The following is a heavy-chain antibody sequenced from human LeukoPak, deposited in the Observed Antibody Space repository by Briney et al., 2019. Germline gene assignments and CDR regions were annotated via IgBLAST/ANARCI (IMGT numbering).Heavy chain of an antibody. D-gene: IGHD4/OR15-4a*01. Sequence: VASVKVSCKASGYTFTNYGINWVRQAPGQGLEWVGWISAYNGYTEYAQKFQGRVTMTTDTSTSTSYMELRSLRSDDTALYYCARDRCGTCLVSTGAFDYWGQGTLVTVSS. CDR3: ARDRCGTCLVSTGAFDY. CDR2: ISAYNGYT. V-gene: IGHV1-18*01. CDR1: GYTFTNYG. J-gene: IGHJ4*02.